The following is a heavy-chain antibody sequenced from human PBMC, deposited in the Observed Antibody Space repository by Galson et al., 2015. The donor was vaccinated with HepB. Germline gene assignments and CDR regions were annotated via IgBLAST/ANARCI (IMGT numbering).Heavy chain of an antibody. CDR2: ISGSGDSA. V-gene: IGHV3-23*01. CDR3: AKGSGTIGGYFDY. Sequence: SLRLSCAASGFTFTGFAMSWVRQAPGKGLEWVSSISGSGDSAYFADSVRGRFTISRDNSKNTVSVQMNSLRVEDTALYYCAKGSGTIGGYFDYWGQGTLVTVSS. CDR1: GFTFTGFA. D-gene: IGHD1-26*01. J-gene: IGHJ4*02.